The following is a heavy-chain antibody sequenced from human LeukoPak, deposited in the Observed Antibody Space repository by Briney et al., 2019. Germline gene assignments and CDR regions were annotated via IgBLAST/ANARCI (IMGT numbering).Heavy chain of an antibody. V-gene: IGHV4-4*02. Sequence: PSETLSLTCAVSGGSISSSNWWSWVRPPPGKGLEWIGEIYHSGSTNYNPSLKGRVTISVDKSKNQFSLKLSSVTAADTAVYYCAREGGQWLVHWYFDLWGRGTLVTVSS. CDR2: IYHSGST. D-gene: IGHD6-19*01. J-gene: IGHJ2*01. CDR1: GGSISSSNW. CDR3: AREGGQWLVHWYFDL.